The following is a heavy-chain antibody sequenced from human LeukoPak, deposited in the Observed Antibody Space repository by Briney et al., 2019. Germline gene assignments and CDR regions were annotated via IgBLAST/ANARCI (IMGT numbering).Heavy chain of an antibody. CDR3: ARDSSYDSSGYYLS. Sequence: GASVTVSCTASGYTFTSYGISWVRQAPGQGLEWMGWISAYNGNTNYAQELQGRVTMTTDTSTSTAYMELRSLRSDDTAVYYCARDSSYDSSGYYLSWGQGTLVTVSS. J-gene: IGHJ4*02. V-gene: IGHV1-18*01. CDR2: ISAYNGNT. D-gene: IGHD3-22*01. CDR1: GYTFTSYG.